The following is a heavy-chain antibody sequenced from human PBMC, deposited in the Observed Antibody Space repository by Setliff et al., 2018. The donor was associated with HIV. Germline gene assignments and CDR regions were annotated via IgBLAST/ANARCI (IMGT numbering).Heavy chain of an antibody. Sequence: ASVKVSCKVSGYTLTEVSIHWVRQAPGKGLEWMGYFDPEDGETVHAQNFQGRVTITADESSSTAYMDLSSLRSEDTAVYYCARDRTPSYYNFWSGPGAFDIWGQGTMVTVSS. CDR3: ARDRTPSYYNFWSGPGAFDI. J-gene: IGHJ3*02. CDR2: FDPEDGET. CDR1: GYTLTEVS. V-gene: IGHV1-24*01. D-gene: IGHD3-3*01.